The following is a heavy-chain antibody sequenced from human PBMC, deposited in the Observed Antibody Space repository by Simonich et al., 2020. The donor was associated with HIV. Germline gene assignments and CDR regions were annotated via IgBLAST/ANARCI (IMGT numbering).Heavy chain of an antibody. J-gene: IGHJ4*02. CDR3: ARGLAARLSHFDY. D-gene: IGHD6-6*01. CDR2: IYHRAST. V-gene: IGHV4-39*07. Sequence: QLQLHESGPGLVKPSETLSLTCTVSGGSITNISYFWGWAPQPPGKGLEWIGPIYHRASTYYNPSLKCRVTRSVDTSKNQFSLKLSSVTAADTAVYYCARGLAARLSHFDYWGQGTLVTVSS. CDR1: GGSITNISYF.